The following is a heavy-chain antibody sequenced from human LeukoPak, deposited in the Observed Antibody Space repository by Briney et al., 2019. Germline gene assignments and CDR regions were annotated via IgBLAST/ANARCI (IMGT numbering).Heavy chain of an antibody. CDR2: IYYSGST. Sequence: SETLSLTCTVSGVSISSSSYYWGWIRQPPGKGLEWIGSIYYSGSTYYNPSLKSRVTISVDTSKNQFSLKLSSVTAADTAVYYCARWVGYSNYPFDPWGQGTLVTVSS. CDR1: GVSISSSSYY. CDR3: ARWVGYSNYPFDP. D-gene: IGHD4-11*01. V-gene: IGHV4-39*01. J-gene: IGHJ5*02.